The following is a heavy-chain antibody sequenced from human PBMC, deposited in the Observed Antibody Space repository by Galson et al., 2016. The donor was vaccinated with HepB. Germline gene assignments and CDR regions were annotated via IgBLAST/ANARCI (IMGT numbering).Heavy chain of an antibody. CDR2: IEQDGSGK. J-gene: IGHJ4*02. D-gene: IGHD6-13*01. CDR3: MSYSEAWYSGF. CDR1: GFTFSTFW. V-gene: IGHV3-7*03. Sequence: SLRLSCAASGFTFSTFWMTRVRQAPGKGLEWVANIEQDGSGKYYVDSVKGRFTISRDNAKNSVYLQMNSLRGDDTAVYYCMSYSEAWYSGFWGQGTLVTVAS.